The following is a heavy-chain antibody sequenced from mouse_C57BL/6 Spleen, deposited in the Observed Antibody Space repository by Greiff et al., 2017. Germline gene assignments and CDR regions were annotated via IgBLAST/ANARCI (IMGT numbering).Heavy chain of an antibody. CDR1: GYTFTSYW. D-gene: IGHD1-1*01. J-gene: IGHJ2*01. CDR2: IDPSDSYP. V-gene: IGHV1-69*01. Sequence: QVQLQQPGAELVMPGASVKLSCKASGYTFTSYWMHWVKQRPGQGLEWIGEIDPSDSYPNYNQKFKGKSTLTVDKSSSTAYMQLSSLTSEDSAVYYCAATVVAYYAMDYWGQGTTLTVSS. CDR3: AATVVAYYAMDY.